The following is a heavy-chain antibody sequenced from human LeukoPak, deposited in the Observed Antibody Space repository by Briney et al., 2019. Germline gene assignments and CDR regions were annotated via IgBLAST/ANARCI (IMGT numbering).Heavy chain of an antibody. J-gene: IGHJ4*02. CDR3: ARAIWSGYQYYFDY. D-gene: IGHD3-3*01. V-gene: IGHV3-53*01. CDR2: IYSGGST. Sequence: PGGSLRLSCAASGNYWMHWVRQAPGKGLEWVSVIYSGGSTYYADSVKGRFTISRDNSKNTLYLQMNSLRAEDTAVYYCARAIWSGYQYYFDYWGQGTLVTVSS. CDR1: GNYW.